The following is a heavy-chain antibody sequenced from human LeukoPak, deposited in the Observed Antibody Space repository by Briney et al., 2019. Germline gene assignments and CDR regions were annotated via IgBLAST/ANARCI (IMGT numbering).Heavy chain of an antibody. V-gene: IGHV3-53*01. CDR3: ARVRSYGTFDY. CDR2: IYSGGST. CDR1: GFTVSSNY. D-gene: IGHD5-18*01. J-gene: IGHJ4*02. Sequence: GGSLRLSCAASGFTVSSNYMNWVRQAPGKGLEWVSVIYSGGSTYYADSVKGRFTISRDNSKNTLYLQMNSLRAEDTAVYYCARVRSYGTFDYWGQGTLVTVSS.